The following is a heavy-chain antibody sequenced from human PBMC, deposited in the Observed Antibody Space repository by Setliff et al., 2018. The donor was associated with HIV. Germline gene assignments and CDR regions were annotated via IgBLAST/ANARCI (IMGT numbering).Heavy chain of an antibody. D-gene: IGHD6-6*01. CDR2: INPSSGST. V-gene: IGHV1-46*01. J-gene: IGHJ1*01. CDR3: ARDPAPSSSASYFQH. CDR1: GYTFTSYY. Sequence: ASVKVSCKASGYTFTSYYMHWVRQAPGQGLEWMGRINPSSGSTTYAQKFQGRVTMTRDTSTSTVYMELRSLRSEYTAVYYCARDPAPSSSASYFQHWGQGTPVTVSS.